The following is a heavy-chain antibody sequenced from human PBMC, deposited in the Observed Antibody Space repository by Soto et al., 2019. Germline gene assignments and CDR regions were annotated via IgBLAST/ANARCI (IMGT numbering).Heavy chain of an antibody. D-gene: IGHD4-17*01. V-gene: IGHV4-31*03. CDR2: IYYRGST. CDR3: ARVTKVRRNAEYFQH. Sequence: QVQLQESGPGLVKPSQTLSLTCTVSGGSISSGGYYWSWIRQHPGKGLEWIGYIYYRGSTYYNPSLKSRVTISVDTSKNQFSLKMSSVTAADTAVYYCARVTKVRRNAEYFQHWGQGTLVTVSS. CDR1: GGSISSGGYY. J-gene: IGHJ1*01.